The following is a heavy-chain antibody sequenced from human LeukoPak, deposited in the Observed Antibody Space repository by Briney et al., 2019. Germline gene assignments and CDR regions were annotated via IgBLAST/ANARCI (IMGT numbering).Heavy chain of an antibody. CDR2: MNPNSGNT. Sequence: ASVKVSCKASGYTFTSYDINWVRQATGQGPEWMGWMNPNSGNTGYAQKFQGRVTMTRNTSISTAYMELSSLRSEDTAVYYCARGANLGRGFDYWGQGTLVTVSS. J-gene: IGHJ4*02. CDR1: GYTFTSYD. D-gene: IGHD5-24*01. V-gene: IGHV1-8*01. CDR3: ARGANLGRGFDY.